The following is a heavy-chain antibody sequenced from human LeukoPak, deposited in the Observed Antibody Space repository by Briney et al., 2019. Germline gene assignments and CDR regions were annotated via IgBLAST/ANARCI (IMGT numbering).Heavy chain of an antibody. CDR1: GGSISSSSYY. D-gene: IGHD1-26*01. CDR3: ARRGSYHLGYYYYYGMDV. Sequence: SETLSLTCTVSGGSISSSSYYWGWIRQPPGKGLEWIGSIYYSGSTYYNPSLKSRVTISVDTSKNQFSLELSSVTAADTAVYYCARRGSYHLGYYYYYGMDVWGQGTTVTVSS. CDR2: IYYSGST. J-gene: IGHJ6*02. V-gene: IGHV4-39*07.